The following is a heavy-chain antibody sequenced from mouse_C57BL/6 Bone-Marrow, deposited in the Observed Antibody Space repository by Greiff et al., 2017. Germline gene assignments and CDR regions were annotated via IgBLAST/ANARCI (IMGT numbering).Heavy chain of an antibody. CDR2: IYPADGDT. CDR3: ARVTTVEATDY. D-gene: IGHD1-1*01. CDR1: GYAFSTYC. J-gene: IGHJ2*01. Sequence: VQLQQSGAELVKPGASVKISCKASGYAFSTYCMNWVKQRPGKGLEWIGKIYPADGDTNYNGKFKGKATLTADKSSTTAYMQLRSLTSEDSAVYCGARVTTVEATDYWGQGTTLTVSS. V-gene: IGHV1-80*01.